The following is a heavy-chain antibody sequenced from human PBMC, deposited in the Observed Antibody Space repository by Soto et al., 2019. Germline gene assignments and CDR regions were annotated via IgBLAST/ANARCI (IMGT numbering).Heavy chain of an antibody. CDR3: ARDRRATLTGQYYYYGMDV. CDR2: ISAYNGNT. Sequence: QVQLVQSGAEVKKPGASVKVSCKASGYTFTSYGISWVRQAPGQGLEWMGWISAYNGNTNYAQKLQGRVTMTTDTATSTAYMELRSLRSADTAVYYCARDRRATLTGQYYYYGMDVWGQGTTVTVSS. V-gene: IGHV1-18*01. CDR1: GYTFTSYG. J-gene: IGHJ6*02.